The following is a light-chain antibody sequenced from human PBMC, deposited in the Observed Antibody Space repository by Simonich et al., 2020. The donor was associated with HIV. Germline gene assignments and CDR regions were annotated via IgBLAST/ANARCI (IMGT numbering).Light chain of an antibody. CDR2: DGS. J-gene: IGLJ3*02. CDR3: CSYAGSSTWV. Sequence: QSALTQPASVSGSPGQSITIPCTGTSSDVGSYSLVSWYQQHPGKAPKPLIYDGSKRPSGVSNRFSGSLSGNTASLTISGLQAEDEADYYCCSYAGSSTWVFGGGTKLTVL. V-gene: IGLV2-23*01. CDR1: SSDVGSYSL.